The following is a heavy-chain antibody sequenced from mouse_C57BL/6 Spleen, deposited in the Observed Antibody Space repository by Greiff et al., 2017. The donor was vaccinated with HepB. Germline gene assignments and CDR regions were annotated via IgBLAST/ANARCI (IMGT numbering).Heavy chain of an antibody. D-gene: IGHD1-1*01. CDR3: ARQGVYYYGSSYVDYAMDY. V-gene: IGHV5-17*01. Sequence: EVQGVESGGSLVKPGGSLKLSCAASGFTFSDYGMHWVRQAPEKGLEWVAYISSGSSTIYYADTVKGRFTISRDNAKNTLFLQMTSLRSEDTAMYYCARQGVYYYGSSYVDYAMDYWGQGTSVTVSS. CDR2: ISSGSSTI. CDR1: GFTFSDYG. J-gene: IGHJ4*01.